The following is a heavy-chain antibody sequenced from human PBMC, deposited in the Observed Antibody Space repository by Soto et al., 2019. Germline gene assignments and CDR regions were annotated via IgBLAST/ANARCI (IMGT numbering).Heavy chain of an antibody. V-gene: IGHV3-30*18. CDR2: ISYDGSNK. D-gene: IGHD5-18*01. Sequence: QVQLVESGGGVVQPGRSLRVSCAGSGFIFSAYGIHWVRQAPGKGLEWVAVISYDGSNKYYADSVKGRFTISRDNSKNTVYLQIDSLRAGEQAVYFCGKEADTAMVFDIWGPGTMVRVSS. CDR3: GKEADTAMVFDI. CDR1: GFIFSAYG. J-gene: IGHJ3*02.